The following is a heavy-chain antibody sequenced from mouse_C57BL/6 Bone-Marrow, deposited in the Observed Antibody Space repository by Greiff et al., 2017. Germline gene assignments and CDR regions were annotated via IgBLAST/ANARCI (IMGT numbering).Heavy chain of an antibody. V-gene: IGHV1-81*01. Sequence: VQLQQSGAELARPGASVKLSCKASGYTFTSYGISWVKQRPGQGLEWIGEIYPRSGNTYYNEKFKGKATLTADKSSSTAYMELRSLTSEDSAVYFCARFITTVVDAMDYWGQGTSVTVSS. CDR1: GYTFTSYG. CDR3: ARFITTVVDAMDY. CDR2: IYPRSGNT. D-gene: IGHD1-1*01. J-gene: IGHJ4*01.